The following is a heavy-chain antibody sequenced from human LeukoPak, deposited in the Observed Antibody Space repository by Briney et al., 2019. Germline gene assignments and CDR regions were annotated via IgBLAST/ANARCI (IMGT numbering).Heavy chain of an antibody. CDR1: GFTFSSYW. D-gene: IGHD5-24*01. J-gene: IGHJ4*02. CDR2: IKQDGSEI. V-gene: IGHV3-7*02. Sequence: GGSLRLSCAASGFTFSSYWMSWVRQAPGKGLEWVANIKQDGSEIYYVDSVKGRFTISRDNAKNSLYLQMNSLRAEDTARYYCSKARRDGFNLGDYWGQGTLVTVSS. CDR3: SKARRDGFNLGDY.